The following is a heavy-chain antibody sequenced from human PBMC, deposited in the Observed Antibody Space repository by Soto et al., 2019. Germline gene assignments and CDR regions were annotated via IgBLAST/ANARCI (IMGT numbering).Heavy chain of an antibody. J-gene: IGHJ6*02. Sequence: GSLRLSCAASGFNFNAYAMNWVRQAPGKGLEWVSIISFTGDSRYYADSVKDRFTISRDNSQNTLYLQMNSLRAEDTAVYYCAKKSCSSPGCPYGMDVWGQGTTVTVSS. CDR3: AKKSCSSPGCPYGMDV. CDR1: GFNFNAYA. CDR2: ISFTGDSR. D-gene: IGHD2-2*01. V-gene: IGHV3-23*01.